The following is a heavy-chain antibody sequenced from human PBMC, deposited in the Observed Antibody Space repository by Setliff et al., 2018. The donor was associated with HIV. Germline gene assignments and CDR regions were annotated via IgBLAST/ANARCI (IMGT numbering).Heavy chain of an antibody. CDR2: IDPSGGST. CDR3: ARRGSYSYGRRVYYYMDV. V-gene: IGHV1-46*01. J-gene: IGHJ6*03. D-gene: IGHD5-18*01. Sequence: ASVKVSCKASRYTFTSYYMHWVRQAPRQGLEWMGIIDPSGGSTYYAQKFQDRVTLTRDTSTTTVYVELSSLRSEDTAVYYCARRGSYSYGRRVYYYMDVWGKGTTVTVSS. CDR1: RYTFTSYY.